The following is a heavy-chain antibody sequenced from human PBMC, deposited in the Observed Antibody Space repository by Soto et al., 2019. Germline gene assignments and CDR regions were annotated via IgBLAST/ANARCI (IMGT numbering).Heavy chain of an antibody. CDR3: ARAQGDYSYYYGMDV. CDR2: IYYSGST. D-gene: IGHD2-21*02. J-gene: IGHJ6*02. V-gene: IGHV4-31*03. CDR1: GGSIRSGGYY. Sequence: SETLSLTCTVSGGSIRSGGYYWSWVRQSPRRGLEWIGNIYYSGSTNYNPSLKSRVTISVDKSKNQFSLKLSSVTAADTAVYYCARAQGDYSYYYGMDVWGQGTTVTVSS.